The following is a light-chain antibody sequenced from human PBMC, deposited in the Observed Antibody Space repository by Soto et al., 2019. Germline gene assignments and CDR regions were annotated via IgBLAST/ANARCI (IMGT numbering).Light chain of an antibody. J-gene: IGKJ1*01. CDR1: QSISKK. CDR3: QQSYRSPPT. Sequence: DIQLTQSPSSLAASVGGGVPITCRASQSISKKLNWYQQRPGKVPKLLIYDASSLQSGVPSRFSGSGSGTDFTLTSSSLQPEDFATYYCQQSYRSPPTFGQGTKVDIK. V-gene: IGKV1-39*01. CDR2: DAS.